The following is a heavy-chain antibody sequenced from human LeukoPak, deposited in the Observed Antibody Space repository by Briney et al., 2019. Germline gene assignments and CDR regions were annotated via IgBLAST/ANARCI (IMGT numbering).Heavy chain of an antibody. CDR3: ARVAVSAIAAAGTNYYYGMDV. D-gene: IGHD6-13*01. J-gene: IGHJ6*02. Sequence: ASVKVSCKASGYTFTSYGISWVRQAPGQGLEWMGWISAYNGNTNYAQKLQGRVTMTTDTSTSTAYMELRSLRSDDTAVYYCARVAVSAIAAAGTNYYYGMDVWGQGTTVTVSS. CDR2: ISAYNGNT. V-gene: IGHV1-18*01. CDR1: GYTFTSYG.